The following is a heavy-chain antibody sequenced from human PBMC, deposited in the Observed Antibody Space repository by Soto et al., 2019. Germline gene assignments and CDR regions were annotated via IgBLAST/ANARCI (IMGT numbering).Heavy chain of an antibody. Sequence: QVQLVQSGAEVKKPGASVKVSCKASGYTFTSYGISWVRQAPGQGLEWMGWISAYNGNTNYAQKFQGRVTMTTDTSTSTAYMELRSLRSHDTAVYYCARGFCGGDCYSRRYYFDYWGQGTLVTVSS. D-gene: IGHD2-21*02. CDR1: GYTFTSYG. J-gene: IGHJ4*02. V-gene: IGHV1-18*01. CDR2: ISAYNGNT. CDR3: ARGFCGGDCYSRRYYFDY.